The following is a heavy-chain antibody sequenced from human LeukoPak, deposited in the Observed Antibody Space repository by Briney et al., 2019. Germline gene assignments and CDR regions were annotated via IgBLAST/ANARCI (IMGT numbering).Heavy chain of an antibody. CDR2: IYYSGST. Sequence: PSQTLSLTCTVSGGSISSGGYYWSWIRQPPGKGLEWIGYIYYSGSTNYNPSLKSRVTISVDTSKNQFSLKLSSVTAADTAVYYCARDRVRAAFDIWGQGTMVTVSS. V-gene: IGHV4-61*08. CDR3: ARDRVRAAFDI. CDR1: GGSISSGGYY. J-gene: IGHJ3*02. D-gene: IGHD3-10*01.